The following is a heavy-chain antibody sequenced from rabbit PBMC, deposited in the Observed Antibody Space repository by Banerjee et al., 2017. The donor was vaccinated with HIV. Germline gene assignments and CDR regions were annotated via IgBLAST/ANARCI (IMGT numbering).Heavy chain of an antibody. V-gene: IGHV1S40*01. CDR1: GFSFSSSYW. CDR2: IYAGSSGDT. J-gene: IGHJ4*01. CDR3: ARGGSSSGWAFNL. D-gene: IGHD4-1*01. Sequence: QSLEESGGDLVKPGASLTLTCTASGFSFSSSYWICWVRQAPGKGLEWIACIYAGSSGDTSCASWAKGRFTISKTSSTTVTLQMTSLTIADTATYFCARGGSSSGWAFNLWGPGTLVTVS.